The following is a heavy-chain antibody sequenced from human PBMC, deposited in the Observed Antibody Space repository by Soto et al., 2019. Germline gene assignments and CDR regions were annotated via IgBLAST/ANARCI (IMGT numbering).Heavy chain of an antibody. CDR1: GFTFRNYA. CDR3: LTDPIKLWPYDY. D-gene: IGHD3-16*01. V-gene: IGHV3-30*03. J-gene: IGHJ4*02. Sequence: PGGSLRLSCAASGFTFRNYAMHWVRQAPGKGLEWVSLTSYDGNNEYYTYSVKGRFTISRDNSKNTLFLQMDSLTSDDTGVYYCLTDPIKLWPYDYWGQGTPVTVSS. CDR2: TSYDGNNE.